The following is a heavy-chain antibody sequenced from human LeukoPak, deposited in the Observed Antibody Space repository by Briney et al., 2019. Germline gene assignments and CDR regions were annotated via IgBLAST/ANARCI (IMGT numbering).Heavy chain of an antibody. V-gene: IGHV4-31*03. CDR1: GASISNGDYL. D-gene: IGHD4-17*01. CDR2: ISYNGNT. Sequence: PSETLSLTCTVSGASISNGDYLWAWIRQHPGKGLEWIGYISYNGNTYYNPSLKSRVSLTLDTSRNQFSLKVNSVTAADTAIYYCAGDHTDGAPFDVWGQGTLVTVSS. CDR3: AGDHTDGAPFDV. J-gene: IGHJ3*01.